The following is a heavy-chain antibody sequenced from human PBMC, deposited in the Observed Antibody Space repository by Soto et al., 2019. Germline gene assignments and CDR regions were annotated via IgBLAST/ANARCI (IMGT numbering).Heavy chain of an antibody. CDR3: ASGPYYYDSSGDDWYFDL. D-gene: IGHD3-22*01. Sequence: SETLSLTCTDSGGSISSYYWSWIRQPPGKGLEWIGYIYYSGSSNYNPSLKSRVTISVDTSKNQFSLKLSSVTAADTAVYYCASGPYYYDSSGDDWYFDLWGRGTLVTVSS. CDR1: GGSISSYY. V-gene: IGHV4-59*01. CDR2: IYYSGSS. J-gene: IGHJ2*01.